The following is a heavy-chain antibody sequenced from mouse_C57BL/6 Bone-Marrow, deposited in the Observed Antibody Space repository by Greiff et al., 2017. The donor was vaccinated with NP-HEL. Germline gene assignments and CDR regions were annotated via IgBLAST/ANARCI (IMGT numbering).Heavy chain of an antibody. V-gene: IGHV5-9-1*02. D-gene: IGHD1-1*01. Sequence: EVMLVESGEGLVKPGGSLKLSCAASGFTFSSYAMSWVRQTPEKRLEWVAYISSGGDYIYYADTVKGRFTIARDNARNTLYLQMSSLKSEDTAMYYCTTSITTVVALDYWGQGTTLTVSS. CDR2: ISSGGDYI. CDR3: TTSITTVVALDY. J-gene: IGHJ2*01. CDR1: GFTFSSYA.